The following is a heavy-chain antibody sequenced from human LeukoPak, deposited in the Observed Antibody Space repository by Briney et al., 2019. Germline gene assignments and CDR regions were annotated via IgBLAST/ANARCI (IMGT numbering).Heavy chain of an antibody. CDR2: IWYDGSNK. CDR1: GFTFSSYG. Sequence: PGGSLRLSCAASGFTFSSYGMHWVRQAPGRGLEWVAVIWYDGSNKYYADSVKGRFTISRDNSKNTLCLQMNSLRAEDTAVYYCARDPRGGYDLGVLDYWGQGTLVTVSS. D-gene: IGHD5-12*01. V-gene: IGHV3-33*01. CDR3: ARDPRGGYDLGVLDY. J-gene: IGHJ4*02.